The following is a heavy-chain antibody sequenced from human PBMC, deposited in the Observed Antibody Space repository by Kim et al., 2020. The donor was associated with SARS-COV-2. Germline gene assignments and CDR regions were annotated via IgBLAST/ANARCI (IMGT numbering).Heavy chain of an antibody. V-gene: IGHV3-49*04. CDR3: TRDQVVITESYGMDV. J-gene: IGHJ6*02. Sequence: GGSLRLSCTASGFTFGDYAMSWVRQAPGKGLEWVGFIRSKAYGGTTEYAASVKGRFTISRDDSKSIAYLQMNSLKTEDTAVYYCTRDQVVITESYGMDVWGQGTTVTVSS. CDR2: IRSKAYGGTT. CDR1: GFTFGDYA. D-gene: IGHD3-22*01.